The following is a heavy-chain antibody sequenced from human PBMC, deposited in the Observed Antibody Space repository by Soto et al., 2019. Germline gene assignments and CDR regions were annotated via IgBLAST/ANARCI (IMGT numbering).Heavy chain of an antibody. J-gene: IGHJ5*02. Sequence: PGGSLRLSCAASGFTFRSFTMNWVRQAPGKGLEWVSTISSNSAYIYYTDALRGRFTISRDNAKNSLHLQMNSLRAEDTAAYYCTRDASRDSSARGWFDPWGQGTLVTVSS. CDR3: TRDASRDSSARGWFDP. D-gene: IGHD6-13*01. CDR1: GFTFRSFT. V-gene: IGHV3-21*01. CDR2: ISSNSAYI.